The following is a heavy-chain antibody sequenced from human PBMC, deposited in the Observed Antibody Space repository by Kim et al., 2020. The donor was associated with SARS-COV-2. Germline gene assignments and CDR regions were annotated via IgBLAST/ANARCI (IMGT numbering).Heavy chain of an antibody. D-gene: IGHD3-10*01. CDR1: GGSISSYD. CDR2: IYYSGST. J-gene: IGHJ6*02. V-gene: IGHV4-59*13. CDR3: ARDREYYYGSGSYGRGYYYYGMAV. Sequence: SETLSLTCTFSGGSISSYDWSWIRQPPGKGLEWIGYIYYSGSTNYNPSLKSRVTISVDTSKNQFSLKLSSVTAADTAVYYCARDREYYYGSGSYGRGYYYYGMAVWGQGTTVTVSS.